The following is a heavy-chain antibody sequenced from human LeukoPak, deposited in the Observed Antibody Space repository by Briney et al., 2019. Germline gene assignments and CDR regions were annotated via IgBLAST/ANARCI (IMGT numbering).Heavy chain of an antibody. V-gene: IGHV1-18*01. CDR3: AANMNWGWSAFDI. Sequence: ASVKVTCKASGYPFTSYGISWVRQAPGQGLDWMGWISGNNANTNYAQKLQGRVTMTTDTSTSTAYMELRGLRSDDTAVYYCAANMNWGWSAFDIWGPGTMVIVAS. D-gene: IGHD7-27*01. CDR2: ISGNNANT. CDR1: GYPFTSYG. J-gene: IGHJ3*02.